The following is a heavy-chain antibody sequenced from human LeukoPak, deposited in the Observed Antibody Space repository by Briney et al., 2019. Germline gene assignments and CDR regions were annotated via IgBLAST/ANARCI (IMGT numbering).Heavy chain of an antibody. CDR1: GFTFSSYG. Sequence: GGSLRLSCAASGFTFSSYGMHWVRQAPGKGLEWVAFIRYDGSNKYYADSVKGRFTISRDNSKNTLYLQMNSLRAEDTAVYYCAKDKFLEQQLPFSWGQGTLVTVSS. CDR3: AKDKFLEQQLPFS. V-gene: IGHV3-30*02. J-gene: IGHJ5*02. CDR2: IRYDGSNK. D-gene: IGHD6-13*01.